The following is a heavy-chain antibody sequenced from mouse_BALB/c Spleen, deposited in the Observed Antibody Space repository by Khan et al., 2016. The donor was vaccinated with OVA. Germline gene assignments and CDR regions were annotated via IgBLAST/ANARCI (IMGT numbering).Heavy chain of an antibody. D-gene: IGHD1-1*01. CDR1: GFTFSTYG. Sequence: EVKLVESGGDLVKPGGSLKLSYAASGFTFSTYGMSWVRQAPDKRLEWVATVSTGGSYTYYPDSVKGRFTISRDNAKNTLYLQMSGLRSEDTAMFYCTRLAYYYDSEGFAYWGQGTLVTVSA. J-gene: IGHJ3*01. V-gene: IGHV5-6*02. CDR3: TRLAYYYDSEGFAY. CDR2: VSTGGSYT.